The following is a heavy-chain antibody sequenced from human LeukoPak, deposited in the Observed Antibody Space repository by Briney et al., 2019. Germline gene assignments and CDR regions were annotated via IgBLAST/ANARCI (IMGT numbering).Heavy chain of an antibody. CDR1: GFTFSDYY. D-gene: IGHD2-8*01. CDR3: ARAGVDIVLMVYAI. Sequence: GGALRLSCAASGFTFSDYYMSWIRQAPGKGLEWVSYISSSGSTIYYADSVKGRFTISRDNAKNSLYLQMNSLRAEDTAVYYCARAGVDIVLMVYAIWGQGTLVTVSS. J-gene: IGHJ4*02. V-gene: IGHV3-11*01. CDR2: ISSSGSTI.